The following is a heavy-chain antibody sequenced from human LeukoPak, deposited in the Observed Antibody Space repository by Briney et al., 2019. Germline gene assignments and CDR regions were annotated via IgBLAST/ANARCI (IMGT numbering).Heavy chain of an antibody. CDR3: ARGVLYSSSWNNFDY. V-gene: IGHV6-1*01. Sequence: SQTFSLTCAISGDSVSSNIAAWNWIRQSPSRGLEWLGRTYYRSKWYNDYAVSVRSRITIDPDTSKNQFSLQLNSVTPEDTAVYYCARGVLYSSSWNNFDYWGQGTLVTVSS. J-gene: IGHJ4*02. CDR1: GDSVSSNIAA. D-gene: IGHD6-13*01. CDR2: TYYRSKWYN.